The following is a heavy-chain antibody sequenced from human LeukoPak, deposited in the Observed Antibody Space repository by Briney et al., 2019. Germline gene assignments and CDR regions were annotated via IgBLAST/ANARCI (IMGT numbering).Heavy chain of an antibody. CDR2: ISAYNGNT. J-gene: IGHJ3*02. CDR1: GYTFTSYG. Sequence: ASVKVSCKASGYTFTSYGISWVRQAPGQGLEWMGWISAYNGNTNYAQKLQGRVTMTTDTSTSTAYMELRGLRSDDTAVYYCAREGGDYDSVAFDIWGQGTMVTVSS. D-gene: IGHD4-17*01. V-gene: IGHV1-18*01. CDR3: AREGGDYDSVAFDI.